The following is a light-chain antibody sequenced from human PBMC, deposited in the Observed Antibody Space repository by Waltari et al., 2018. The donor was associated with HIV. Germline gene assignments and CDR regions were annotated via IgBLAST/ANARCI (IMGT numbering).Light chain of an antibody. CDR1: QSLLSRNGNNY. CDR2: VGS. CDR3: MQALEAPLT. Sequence: DVVMTQAPLSLRVTPGEPASISCRSSQSLLSRNGNNYLDWYLQKPGQSPQLLIYVGSNRASGVPDRFSGSGSGTDFTLKISRVEAEDVGVYYCMQALEAPLTFGGGTKVQIK. J-gene: IGKJ4*01. V-gene: IGKV2-28*01.